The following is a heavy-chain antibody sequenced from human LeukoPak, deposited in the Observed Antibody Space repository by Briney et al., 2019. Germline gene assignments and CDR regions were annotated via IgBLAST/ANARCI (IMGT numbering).Heavy chain of an antibody. CDR2: IKSKTDGGTT. CDR3: TTDLTPITMIVVVISY. J-gene: IGHJ4*02. CDR1: GFTFSNAW. D-gene: IGHD3-22*01. Sequence: GGSLRLSCAASGFTFSNAWISWVRQAPGKGLEWVGRIKSKTDGGTTDYAAPVKGRFTISRDDSKNTLYLQMNSLKTEDTAVYYCTTDLTPITMIVVVISYWGQGTLVTVSS. V-gene: IGHV3-15*01.